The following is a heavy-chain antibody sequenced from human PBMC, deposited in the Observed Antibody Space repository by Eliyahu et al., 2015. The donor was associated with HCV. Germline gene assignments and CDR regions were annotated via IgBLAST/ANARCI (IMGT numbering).Heavy chain of an antibody. V-gene: IGHV1-69*06. CDR3: TRDSVGIAATGMIYFDF. Sequence: QVQLVQSGAEVKKPGSSVKVSCKASGGTXYGFXWVRQAPGQGLEWMGGIIPILNTANYAQKFQDRVTITADKSTSTAYLELSSLRSDDTAVYYCTRDSVGIAATGMIYFDFWGQGTLVTVSS. CDR2: IIPILNTA. J-gene: IGHJ4*02. D-gene: IGHD6-13*01. CDR1: GGTXYG.